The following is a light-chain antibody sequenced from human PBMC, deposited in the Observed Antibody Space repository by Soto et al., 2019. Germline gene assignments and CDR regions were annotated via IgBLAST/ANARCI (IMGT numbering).Light chain of an antibody. Sequence: DIQMTQSPSTLSASVGERVTITCRASQSISSRLAWYQQKPGKAPKLLIYDASSLESGVPSRFSGSGSGTEFTLTISSLQPDDFATCYCQQYNSYWTFGQGTKGEIK. J-gene: IGKJ1*01. CDR3: QQYNSYWT. CDR1: QSISSR. CDR2: DAS. V-gene: IGKV1-5*01.